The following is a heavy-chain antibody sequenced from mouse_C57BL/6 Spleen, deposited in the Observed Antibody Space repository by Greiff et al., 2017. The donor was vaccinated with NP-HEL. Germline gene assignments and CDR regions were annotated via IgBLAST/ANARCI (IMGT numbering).Heavy chain of an antibody. CDR2: IYPGSGNT. CDR3: ARPHYYGSSYGYFDV. Sequence: QVQLKESGAELVRPGASVKLSCKASGYTFTDYYINWVKQRPGQGLEWIARIYPGSGNTYYNEKFKGKATLTAEKSSSTAYMQLSSLTSEDSAVYFCARPHYYGSSYGYFDVWGTGTTVTVSS. J-gene: IGHJ1*03. CDR1: GYTFTDYY. D-gene: IGHD1-1*01. V-gene: IGHV1-76*01.